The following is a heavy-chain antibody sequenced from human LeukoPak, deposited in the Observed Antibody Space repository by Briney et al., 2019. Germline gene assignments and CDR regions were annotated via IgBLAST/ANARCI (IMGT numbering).Heavy chain of an antibody. CDR3: AGDGWPQLRFDP. CDR1: GGSISSYY. V-gene: IGHV4-59*01. CDR2: IYYSGST. Sequence: SETLSLTCTVSGGSISSYYWSWIRQPPGKGLEWIGYIYYSGSTNYNPSLKSRVTISVDTSKNQFSLKLSSVTAADTAVYYCAGDGWPQLRFDPWGQGTLVTVCS. D-gene: IGHD1-7*01. J-gene: IGHJ5*02.